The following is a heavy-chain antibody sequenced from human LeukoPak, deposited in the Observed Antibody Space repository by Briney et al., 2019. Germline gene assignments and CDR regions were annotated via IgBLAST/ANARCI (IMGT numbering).Heavy chain of an antibody. V-gene: IGHV4-4*02. Sequence: SGTLSLTCDVSGGSISSSNWWSWVRQSPEKGLEWLAEIYHSGSFNRNPSLKSRVTISVDKSKNQFSLNLTSVTAADTAVYYCARHTRTAPFDYWGQGTLVTVSS. J-gene: IGHJ4*02. CDR3: ARHTRTAPFDY. CDR1: GGSISSSNW. D-gene: IGHD2-2*02. CDR2: IYHSGSF.